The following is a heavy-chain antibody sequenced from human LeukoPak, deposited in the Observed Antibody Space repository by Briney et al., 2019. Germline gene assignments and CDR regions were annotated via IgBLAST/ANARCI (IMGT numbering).Heavy chain of an antibody. CDR1: GFDFGAYE. CDR3: TTLGYHLDS. D-gene: IGHD3-22*01. CDR2: FAGSDSTK. J-gene: IGHJ4*02. Sequence: GGSLRLSCAASGFDFGAYEMNWVRQAPGKGPEWVAYFAGSDSTKYYADSVRGRFTISRDNAKKSLYLQMSSLRAEDTALYYYTTLGYHLDSWGQGTLVTVSS. V-gene: IGHV3-48*03.